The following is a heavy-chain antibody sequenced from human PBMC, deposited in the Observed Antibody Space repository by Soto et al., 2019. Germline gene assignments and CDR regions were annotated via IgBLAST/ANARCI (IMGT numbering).Heavy chain of an antibody. CDR2: IYSGGST. CDR3: ARDQTGYSSSWSNFYWYFDL. CDR1: GFTVSSNY. D-gene: IGHD6-13*01. V-gene: IGHV3-53*04. Sequence: EVPLVESGGGLVQPGGSLRLSCAASGFTVSSNYMSWVRQAPGKGLEWVSVIYSGGSTYYADSVKGRFTISRHNSKNTLYLQMNSLRAEDTAVYYCARDQTGYSSSWSNFYWYFDLWGRGTLVTVSS. J-gene: IGHJ2*01.